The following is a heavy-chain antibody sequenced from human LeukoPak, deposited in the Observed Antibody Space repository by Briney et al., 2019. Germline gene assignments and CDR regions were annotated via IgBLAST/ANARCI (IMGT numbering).Heavy chain of an antibody. Sequence: PGGSLRPSCAASGFTFSSYTMNWVRQAPGKGLEWVSSISGSSSYMFYADSVKGRFTISRDNTKNSLYLHMNSLRADDTAVYYCARVRDLYRDYWGQGTLVTVSS. CDR2: ISGSSSYM. CDR1: GFTFSSYT. CDR3: ARVRDLYRDY. J-gene: IGHJ4*02. V-gene: IGHV3-21*01. D-gene: IGHD2-2*02.